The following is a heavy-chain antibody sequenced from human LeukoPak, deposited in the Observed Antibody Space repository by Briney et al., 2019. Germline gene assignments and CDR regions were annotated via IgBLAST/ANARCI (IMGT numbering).Heavy chain of an antibody. CDR3: ARHGYYDSSGYYRHYYYGMDV. CDR2: IYYSGST. Sequence: SETLSLTCTVSGGSISSYYWSWIRQPPGKGLEWIGYIYYSGSTNYNPSLKSRVTISVDTSKNQFSLKLSSVTAADTAVYYCARHGYYDSSGYYRHYYYGMDVWGQGTTVTVSS. D-gene: IGHD3-22*01. CDR1: GGSISSYY. V-gene: IGHV4-59*08. J-gene: IGHJ6*02.